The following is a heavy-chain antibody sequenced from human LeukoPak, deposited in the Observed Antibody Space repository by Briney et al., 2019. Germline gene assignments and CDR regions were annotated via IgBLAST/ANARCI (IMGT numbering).Heavy chain of an antibody. CDR2: IKSNTDGGTT. V-gene: IGHV3-15*01. D-gene: IGHD2/OR15-2a*01. J-gene: IGHJ4*02. Sequence: PGGSLSLSCAPSGFTLCKVWMSWVRQAPGQGLEWVGRIKSNTDGGTTDDAAPVKGRFTISRDDSKNTLYLQMNSLETEDTAGYYCPTEIDWGQGTLITVSS. CDR1: GFTLCKVW. CDR3: PTEID.